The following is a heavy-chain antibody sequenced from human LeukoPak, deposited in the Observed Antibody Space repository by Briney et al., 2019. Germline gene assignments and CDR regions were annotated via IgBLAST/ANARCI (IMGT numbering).Heavy chain of an antibody. Sequence: ASVKVSCKASGYTFTSYDINWVRHATGQGLEWMGWMNPNSGNTSYAQKFQGRLTITRNTSISTAYMELSSLRSEDTAVYYCARGRIGRRVVMYYMDVWGKGTTVTVSS. D-gene: IGHD3-3*01. CDR3: ARGRIGRRVVMYYMDV. V-gene: IGHV1-8*03. CDR2: MNPNSGNT. J-gene: IGHJ6*03. CDR1: GYTFTSYD.